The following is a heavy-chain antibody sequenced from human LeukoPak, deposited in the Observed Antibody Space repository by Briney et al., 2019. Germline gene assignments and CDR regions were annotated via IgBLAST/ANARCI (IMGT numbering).Heavy chain of an antibody. CDR2: IIPIFGTA. D-gene: IGHD6-13*01. CDR3: ARAAKAAGGFDY. Sequence: GASVKVSCKASGGTFSSYAISWVRQAPGQGLEWMGGIIPIFGTANYAQKFQGRVTITADESTSTAYMELSRLRSEDTAVYYCARAAKAAGGFDYWGQGTLVIVSS. V-gene: IGHV1-69*13. CDR1: GGTFSSYA. J-gene: IGHJ4*02.